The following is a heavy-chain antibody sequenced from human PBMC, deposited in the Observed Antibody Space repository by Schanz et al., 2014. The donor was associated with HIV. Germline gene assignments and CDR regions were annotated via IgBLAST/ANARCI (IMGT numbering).Heavy chain of an antibody. CDR2: IIPIFGTA. Sequence: QVQLVQSGAEVEKPGSSVKVSCKASGGTFSSYAISWVRQPPGQGLEWMGGIIPIFGTAKYAQKFQGRVTITADESTSTAYMELSSLRAEDTAVYYCAKEATVVTLAFDIWGQGTMVTVSS. J-gene: IGHJ3*02. V-gene: IGHV1-69*12. CDR1: GGTFSSYA. CDR3: AKEATVVTLAFDI. D-gene: IGHD4-17*01.